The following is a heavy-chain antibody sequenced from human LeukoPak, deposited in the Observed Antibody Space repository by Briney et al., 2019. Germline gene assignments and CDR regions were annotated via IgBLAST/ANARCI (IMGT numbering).Heavy chain of an antibody. CDR3: ASHSSSVFDDAFDI. V-gene: IGHV3-53*01. Sequence: GGSLRLSCAASGFTVTNNYMSWVRQAPGKGLEWVSVIYSGGSTYYADSVKGRFTISRDNSKNTLYLQMNSLRVEDTAVYYCASHSSSVFDDAFDIWGQGTLVTVSS. J-gene: IGHJ3*02. D-gene: IGHD6-6*01. CDR1: GFTVTNNY. CDR2: IYSGGST.